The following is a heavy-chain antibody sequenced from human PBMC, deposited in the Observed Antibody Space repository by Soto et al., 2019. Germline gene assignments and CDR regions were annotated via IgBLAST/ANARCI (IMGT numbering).Heavy chain of an antibody. CDR1: GGSIGSGGYY. D-gene: IGHD3-3*01. V-gene: IGHV4-31*03. CDR2: IYYSGST. J-gene: IGHJ5*02. CDR3: ARNYDFWSGSKKRNWFDP. Sequence: SETLSLTCTVSGGSIGSGGYYWSWIRQHPGKGLEWIGYIYYSGSTYYNPSLKSRVTISVDTSKNQFSLKLSSVTAADTAVYYCARNYDFWSGSKKRNWFDPWGQGTLVTVSS.